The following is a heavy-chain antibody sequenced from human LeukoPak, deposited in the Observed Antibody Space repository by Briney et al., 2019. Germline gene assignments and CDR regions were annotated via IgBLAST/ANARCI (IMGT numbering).Heavy chain of an antibody. Sequence: SETLFLTCAVYGGSFSGYYWSWVRQPPGKGLEWIGEINHSGSTNYNPSLKSRVTISVDTSKNQFSLKLSSVTAADTAVYYCARLGYYDILTGYPDWFDPWGQGTLVTVSS. J-gene: IGHJ5*02. V-gene: IGHV4-34*01. D-gene: IGHD3-9*01. CDR2: INHSGST. CDR3: ARLGYYDILTGYPDWFDP. CDR1: GGSFSGYY.